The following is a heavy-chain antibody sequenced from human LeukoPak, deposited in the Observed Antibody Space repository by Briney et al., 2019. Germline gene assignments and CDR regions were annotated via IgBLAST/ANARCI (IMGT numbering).Heavy chain of an antibody. CDR2: INDSGST. D-gene: IGHD3-10*01. V-gene: IGHV4-34*01. CDR3: AREGHGSGSYPDY. J-gene: IGHJ4*02. Sequence: SETLSLTCTVYGGSFSGYYWTWIRQPPGKGLEWIGEINDSGSTNYEPSLKSRVTISVDTSKNQFSLKLSSVTAADTAVYYCAREGHGSGSYPDYWGQGTLVTVSS. CDR1: GGSFSGYY.